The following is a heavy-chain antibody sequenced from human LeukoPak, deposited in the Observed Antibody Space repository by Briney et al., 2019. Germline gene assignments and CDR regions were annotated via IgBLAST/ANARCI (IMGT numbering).Heavy chain of an antibody. D-gene: IGHD3-22*01. V-gene: IGHV3-30*18. J-gene: IGHJ4*02. CDR2: ISYDGSNK. CDR3: AKDLGSSGYFDY. Sequence: GRSLRLSCAASGFTFSSYGMHWVRQAPGKGLEWVAVISYDGSNKYYADSVKGRFTISRDNSKNMLYLQMNSLRAEDTAVYYCAKDLGSSGYFDYWGQGTLVTVSS. CDR1: GFTFSSYG.